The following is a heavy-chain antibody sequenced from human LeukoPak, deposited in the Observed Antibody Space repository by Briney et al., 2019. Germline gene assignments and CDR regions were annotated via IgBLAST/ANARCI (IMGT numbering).Heavy chain of an antibody. J-gene: IGHJ4*02. V-gene: IGHV3-48*03. D-gene: IGHD6-6*01. CDR3: ARRGRSSAYYFDY. CDR1: RFTFTDYE. CDR2: LSSTARTI. Sequence: GGSLRLSCDTSRFTFTDYEMNWVRQAPGKGLEWLSYLSSTARTIYYADSVKGRFTISRDTARNSVSLQMNSLRGDDTAVYYCARRGRSSAYYFDYWGRGTLVTVSS.